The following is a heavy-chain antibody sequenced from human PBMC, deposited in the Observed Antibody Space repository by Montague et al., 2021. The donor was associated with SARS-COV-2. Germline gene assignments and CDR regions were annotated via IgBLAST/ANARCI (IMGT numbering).Heavy chain of an antibody. D-gene: IGHD3-22*01. CDR2: TYYRSKWYN. CDR3: ARGIYYDGSGYYSFDY. CDR1: FSRVSSYSAA. J-gene: IGHJ4*02. Sequence: AISFSRVSSYSAAWNWIRQSPSIGLEWLGGTYYRSKWYNDYALSVKSRITINPDTSKNHFSLQLNSVTPEDTAIYYCARGIYYDGSGYYSFDYWGQGTLVTVSS. V-gene: IGHV6-1*01.